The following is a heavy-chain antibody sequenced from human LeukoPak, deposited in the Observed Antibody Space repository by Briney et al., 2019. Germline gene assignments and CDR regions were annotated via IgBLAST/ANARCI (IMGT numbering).Heavy chain of an antibody. CDR3: ARGQQLDEGWFDP. CDR1: GFTFSSYS. CDR2: ISSSSSYI. V-gene: IGHV3-21*01. D-gene: IGHD6-13*01. J-gene: IGHJ5*02. Sequence: GGSLRLSCAASGFTFSSYSMNWVRQAPGKGLEWVSSISSSSSYIYYADSVKGRFTISRDNAKNSLHLQMNSLRAEDTAVYYCARGQQLDEGWFDPWGQGTLVTVSS.